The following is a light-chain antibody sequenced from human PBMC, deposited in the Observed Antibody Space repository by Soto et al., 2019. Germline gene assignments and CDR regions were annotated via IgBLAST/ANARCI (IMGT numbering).Light chain of an antibody. V-gene: IGLV2-23*02. CDR1: SSDVRSYNL. CDR3: CSYAGSSTPYV. J-gene: IGLJ1*01. CDR2: EVS. Sequence: QSALTQPASVSGSPGQSITISCTGTSSDVRSYNLVSWYQQHPGKAPKLMIYEVSKRPSGVSNSFSGSKSGNTASLTISGLQAEDEADYYCCSYAGSSTPYVFGTGTKVTVL.